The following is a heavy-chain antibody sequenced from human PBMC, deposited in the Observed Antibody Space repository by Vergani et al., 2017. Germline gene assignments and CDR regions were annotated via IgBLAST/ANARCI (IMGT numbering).Heavy chain of an antibody. CDR3: ARADLQDGFDI. J-gene: IGHJ3*02. CDR2: ISNSGDNT. Sequence: EVQLLESGGGLVQPGGSLRLSCAASGFTFNNYAMTWVRQAPGKGLEWVSVISNSGDNTYYADSVKGRFTIPRDNSKNTLYLQMNSPRAEDTAVYYCARADLQDGFDIWGQGTMVTVSS. V-gene: IGHV3-23*01. CDR1: GFTFNNYA.